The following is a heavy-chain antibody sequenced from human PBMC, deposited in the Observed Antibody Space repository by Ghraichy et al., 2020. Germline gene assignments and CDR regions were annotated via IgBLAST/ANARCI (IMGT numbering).Heavy chain of an antibody. D-gene: IGHD6-13*01. CDR3: ARDGHSSWYLGAFDI. Sequence: GGSLRLSCAASGFTVSSNYMSWVRQAPGKGLEWVSVIYSGGSTYYADSVKGRFTISRDNSKNTLYLQMNSLRAEDTAVYYCARDGHSSWYLGAFDIWGQGTMVTVSS. CDR1: GFTVSSNY. V-gene: IGHV3-66*01. CDR2: IYSGGST. J-gene: IGHJ3*02.